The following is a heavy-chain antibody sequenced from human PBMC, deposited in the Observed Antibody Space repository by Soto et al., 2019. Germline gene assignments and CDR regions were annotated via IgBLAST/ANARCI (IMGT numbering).Heavy chain of an antibody. Sequence: QVQLQESGPGLVKPSQTLSLTCTVSGGSISSGGYYWSWIRQHPGKGLEWIGYIYYSGSTYYNPSLKSRVTISVDTSKHQFSLKLSSVTAAATAVYYCAREGGIVGATAADYWGQGTLVTVSS. CDR1: GGSISSGGYY. V-gene: IGHV4-31*03. CDR3: AREGGIVGATAADY. D-gene: IGHD1-26*01. CDR2: IYYSGST. J-gene: IGHJ4*02.